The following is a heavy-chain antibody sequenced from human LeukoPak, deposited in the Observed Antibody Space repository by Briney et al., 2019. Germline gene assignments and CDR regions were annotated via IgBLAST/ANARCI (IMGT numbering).Heavy chain of an antibody. Sequence: ASVKVSCKASGYTFTSYYMHWVRQAPGQGLEWMGIINPSGGSTSYAQKFEGRVTITRDTSTSTVYMELSSLRSEDTAVYYCAREGGLYCSSTSCYYYWGQGTLVTVSS. D-gene: IGHD2-2*01. CDR1: GYTFTSYY. CDR3: AREGGLYCSSTSCYYY. V-gene: IGHV1-46*01. J-gene: IGHJ4*02. CDR2: INPSGGST.